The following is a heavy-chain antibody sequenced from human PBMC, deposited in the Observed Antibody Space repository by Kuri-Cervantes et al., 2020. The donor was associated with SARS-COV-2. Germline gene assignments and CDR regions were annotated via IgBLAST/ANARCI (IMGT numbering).Heavy chain of an antibody. V-gene: IGHV3-49*04. CDR2: IRSKAYGGTT. CDR1: GFTFSSYS. J-gene: IGHJ6*03. Sequence: GESLKISCAASGFTFSSYSMNWVRQAPGKGLEWVGFIRSKAYGGTTEYAASVKGRFTISRDDSKSIAYLQMNSLKTEDTAVYYCTRYDFWSGYYGYMDVWGKGTTVTVSS. D-gene: IGHD3-3*01. CDR3: TRYDFWSGYYGYMDV.